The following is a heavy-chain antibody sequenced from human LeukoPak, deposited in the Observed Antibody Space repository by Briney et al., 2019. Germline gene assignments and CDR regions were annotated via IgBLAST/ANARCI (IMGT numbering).Heavy chain of an antibody. CDR2: IDPNSGGT. V-gene: IGHV1-2*02. CDR1: GYTFTGHY. J-gene: IGHJ4*02. D-gene: IGHD5-12*01. CDR3: ARAGGATFDY. Sequence: GASVKVSCKASGYTFTGHYMHWVRQAPGQGLEWMGWIDPNSGGTKYAQKFQGRVTLTRGTSISTAYMELSRLTSDDAPVYYCARAGGATFDYWGQGTLVAVSS.